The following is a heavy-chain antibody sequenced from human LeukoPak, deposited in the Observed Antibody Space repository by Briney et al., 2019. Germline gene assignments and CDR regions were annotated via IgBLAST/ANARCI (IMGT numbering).Heavy chain of an antibody. Sequence: ASVKVSCKASGYTFTSYDINWARQATGQGLEWMGWTNPNSGNTGYAQKFQGRVTMTRNTSISTAYMELSSLRSEDTAVYYCARGGSGSSWYGFYYYYMDVWGKGTTVTVSS. CDR3: ARGGSGSSWYGFYYYYMDV. D-gene: IGHD6-13*01. CDR1: GYTFTSYD. V-gene: IGHV1-8*01. J-gene: IGHJ6*03. CDR2: TNPNSGNT.